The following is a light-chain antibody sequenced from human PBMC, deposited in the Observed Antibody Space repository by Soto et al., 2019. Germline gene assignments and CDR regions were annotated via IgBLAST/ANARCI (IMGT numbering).Light chain of an antibody. J-gene: IGKJ3*01. CDR1: QSVASTY. CDR2: GAS. Sequence: DIMLTQSPGTLSLSPGERATLSCRASQSVASTYLAWYQQKPGQAPRLLIYGASSRATGIPDRFSGSGSGTDFTLTISRLEPEDFAVYYCQQYGNSPPFTFGPGTKVDIK. V-gene: IGKV3-20*01. CDR3: QQYGNSPPFT.